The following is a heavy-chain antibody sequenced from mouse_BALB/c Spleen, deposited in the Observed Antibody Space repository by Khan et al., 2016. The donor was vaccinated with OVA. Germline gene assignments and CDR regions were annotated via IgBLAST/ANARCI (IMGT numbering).Heavy chain of an antibody. Sequence: VQSGPELKKPGETVKISCKASGYTFTNYGMNWVEQAPGKGLKWMGWINTYTGEPTYADDFKGRFVFSLETSASTAYLQISNLKNEDMTTYFCARISSYWYSDVWGAGTTVTVSS. D-gene: IGHD6-2*01. V-gene: IGHV9-1*02. J-gene: IGHJ1*01. CDR1: GYTFTNYG. CDR2: INTYTGEP. CDR3: ARISSYWYSDV.